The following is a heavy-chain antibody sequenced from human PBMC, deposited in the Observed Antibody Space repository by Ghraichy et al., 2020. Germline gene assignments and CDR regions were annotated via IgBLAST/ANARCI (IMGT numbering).Heavy chain of an antibody. Sequence: GGSLRLSCAASGFTFSSFSMNWVRQAPGKGLEWLAYITSSSRTISYAGSVKGRFTVSRDNAKSSLYLQMKSLTDEDTAVYYCARASTVVRICYYDAMDVWGQGTTVTVSS. D-gene: IGHD4-23*01. CDR2: ITSSSRTI. J-gene: IGHJ6*01. CDR3: ARASTVVRICYYDAMDV. CDR1: GFTFSSFS. V-gene: IGHV3-48*02.